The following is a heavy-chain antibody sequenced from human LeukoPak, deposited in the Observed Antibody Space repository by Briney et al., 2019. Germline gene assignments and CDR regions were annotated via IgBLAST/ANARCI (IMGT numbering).Heavy chain of an antibody. J-gene: IGHJ4*02. CDR1: GGSISSSSYY. CDR2: IYYSGST. Sequence: PSETLSLTCTVSGGSISSSSYYWGWIRQPPGKGLEWIGSIYYSGSTYYNPSLKSRVTISVYTSKNQFSLKLSSVTAPDTAVYYCARRDGIGGVIPSAIVDWGEGTLVTVSS. D-gene: IGHD2-2*02. V-gene: IGHV4-39*07. CDR3: ARRDGIGGVIPSAIVD.